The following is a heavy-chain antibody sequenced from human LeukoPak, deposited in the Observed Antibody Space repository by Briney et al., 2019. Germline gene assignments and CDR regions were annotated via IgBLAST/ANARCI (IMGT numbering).Heavy chain of an antibody. CDR2: ITGSGVTYT. D-gene: IGHD2-2*01. CDR3: ARADVVVPAASLAFDY. V-gene: IGHV3-23*01. J-gene: IGHJ4*02. Sequence: QAGGSLRLSCAAPGFTFSNFAMSWVRQAPGKGLEWVSAITGSGVTYTQYADSVKGRFTISRDDSKNTLYLQMNSLRAEDTAVYYCARADVVVPAASLAFDYWGQGTLVTVSS. CDR1: GFTFSNFA.